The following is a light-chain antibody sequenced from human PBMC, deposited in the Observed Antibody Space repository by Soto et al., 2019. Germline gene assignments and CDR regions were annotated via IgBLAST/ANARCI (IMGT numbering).Light chain of an antibody. Sequence: DNQMTQSPSSLSASVGDRVIITCRASQTISNRLNWYQQKPGKAPNLLIYGASTLQSGVPSRFSGSGSGTDFSLTISRLQPEDFATYYCQQSFDLPWTFGQGTKVEVK. J-gene: IGKJ1*01. CDR3: QQSFDLPWT. CDR2: GAS. CDR1: QTISNR. V-gene: IGKV1-39*01.